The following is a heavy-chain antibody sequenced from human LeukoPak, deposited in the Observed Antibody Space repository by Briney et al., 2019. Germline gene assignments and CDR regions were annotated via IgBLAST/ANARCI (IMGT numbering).Heavy chain of an antibody. Sequence: PGGSLRLSCAASGFTFSSYSMNWVRQAPGKGLEWVSSISSSSSYIYYADSVKGRFTISRDNAKNSLYLQMNSLRAEDTAVYYCARGELVAVAASFDIWGQGTMVTVSS. V-gene: IGHV3-21*01. CDR1: GFTFSSYS. CDR2: ISSSSSYI. CDR3: ARGELVAVAASFDI. J-gene: IGHJ3*02. D-gene: IGHD6-19*01.